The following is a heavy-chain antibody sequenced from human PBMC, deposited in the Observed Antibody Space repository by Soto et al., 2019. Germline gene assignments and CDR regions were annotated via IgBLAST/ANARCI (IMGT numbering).Heavy chain of an antibody. CDR2: IIPIFCTA. Sequence: QVQLVQSGAEVKKPGSSVKVSCKASGGTFSSYAISWVRQAPGQGLEWMGGIIPIFCTANYAQTFQGRVTITADDSTSRAYMELSSLRSEDTAVYYCARVQTAIGTTYWYFDLWGRGTLVTVSS. V-gene: IGHV1-69*01. J-gene: IGHJ2*01. CDR3: ARVQTAIGTTYWYFDL. CDR1: GGTFSSYA. D-gene: IGHD2-21*02.